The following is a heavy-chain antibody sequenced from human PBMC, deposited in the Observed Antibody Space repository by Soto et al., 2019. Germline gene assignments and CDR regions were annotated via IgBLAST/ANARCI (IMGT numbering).Heavy chain of an antibody. J-gene: IGHJ4*02. D-gene: IGHD6-19*01. Sequence: PGGSLRLSCAASGFTFSSYGMHWVRQAPGKGLEWVAVIWYDGSNKYYAESVKGRFTISRDNSKNTLYLQMNSLSAEDTAVYYCARDSHVGSGWQLTSDYWGQGTLVTVSS. CDR1: GFTFSSYG. CDR2: IWYDGSNK. CDR3: ARDSHVGSGWQLTSDY. V-gene: IGHV3-33*01.